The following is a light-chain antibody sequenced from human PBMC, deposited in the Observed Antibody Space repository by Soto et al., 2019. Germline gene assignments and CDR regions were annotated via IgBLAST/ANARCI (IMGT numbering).Light chain of an antibody. Sequence: QSALTQPASVSGAPGQSITISCTGTSSDVGGYNYVSWYQQHPGKAPKLMIYDVSNRPSGVSNRFSGSKSGNTASLTISGLQADDEADYSCSSYTSSSTLVFGGGTQPTVL. CDR1: SSDVGGYNY. V-gene: IGLV2-14*01. CDR2: DVS. J-gene: IGLJ2*01. CDR3: SSYTSSSTLV.